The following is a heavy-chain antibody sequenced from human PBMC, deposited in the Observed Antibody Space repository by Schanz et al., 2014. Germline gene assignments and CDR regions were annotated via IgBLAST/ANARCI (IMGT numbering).Heavy chain of an antibody. CDR1: GFTIISYK. CDR3: ARDSGPYYDKSMDV. D-gene: IGHD3-9*01. Sequence: EVHLVESGGGLVKRGGSLRLSCAASGFTIISYKMNWVRQAPGKGLEWVSSISSSGSYIHYADSVKGRFTISRDNSKNTLYLQMNSLRAEDTAVYYCARDSGPYYDKSMDVWGQGTTVAVSS. V-gene: IGHV3-21*01. J-gene: IGHJ6*02. CDR2: ISSSGSYI.